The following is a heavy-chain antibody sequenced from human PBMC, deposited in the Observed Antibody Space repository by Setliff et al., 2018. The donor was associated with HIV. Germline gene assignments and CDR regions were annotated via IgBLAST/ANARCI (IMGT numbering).Heavy chain of an antibody. CDR1: GFTFSSYS. CDR3: VKGDCTSSSCELES. V-gene: IGHV3-48*04. Sequence: LRLSCAASGFTFSSYSMNWVRQAPGKGLEWVSYISSSSTIHYADSVKGRFTISRDNAKNSLYLQMNSLRTEDTALYYCVKGDCTSSSCELESWGQGTLVTVSS. J-gene: IGHJ4*02. CDR2: ISSSSTI. D-gene: IGHD2-2*01.